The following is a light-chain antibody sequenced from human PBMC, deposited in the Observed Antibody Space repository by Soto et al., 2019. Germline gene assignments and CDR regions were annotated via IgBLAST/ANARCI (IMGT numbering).Light chain of an antibody. CDR3: NSYTDNNTPV. J-gene: IGLJ2*01. Sequence: QSALTQPASVSGFPGQSIAISCSGTGSYVGDFRYVSWYQQRPGNAPKVLIYDVSNRPSGVSNRFSGSKSGNTASLTISGLQAEDEADYFCNSYTDNNTPVFGGGTKVTVL. V-gene: IGLV2-14*01. CDR2: DVS. CDR1: GSYVGDFRY.